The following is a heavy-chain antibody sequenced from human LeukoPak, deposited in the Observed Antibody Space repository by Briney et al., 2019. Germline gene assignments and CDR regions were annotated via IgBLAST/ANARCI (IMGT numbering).Heavy chain of an antibody. CDR2: LYTSGST. CDR1: GDSISSGSHY. V-gene: IGHV4-61*02. J-gene: IGHJ4*02. CDR3: ARHRYCSSTSCRMDFDY. Sequence: SETLSLTCTVSGDSISSGSHYWSWIRQPAGKRLEWIGRLYTSGSTSYNPSLKSRVTISVDTSKNQFSLKLSSVTAADTAVYYCARHRYCSSTSCRMDFDYWGQGTLVTVSS. D-gene: IGHD2-2*01.